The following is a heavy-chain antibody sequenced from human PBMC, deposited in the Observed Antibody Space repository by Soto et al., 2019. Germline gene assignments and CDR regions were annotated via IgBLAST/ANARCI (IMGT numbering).Heavy chain of an antibody. CDR1: GYTFTSYA. CDR2: INAGNGNT. J-gene: IGHJ5*02. Sequence: QVQLVQSGAEVKKPGASVKVSCKASGYTFTSYAMHWVRQAPGQRLEWMGWINAGNGNTKYSQKFQGRVTITRDTSASTDYMELSSLRSEDTAVYYCAREDTMVRGVRYNWFDPWGQGTLVTVSS. CDR3: AREDTMVRGVRYNWFDP. D-gene: IGHD3-10*01. V-gene: IGHV1-3*01.